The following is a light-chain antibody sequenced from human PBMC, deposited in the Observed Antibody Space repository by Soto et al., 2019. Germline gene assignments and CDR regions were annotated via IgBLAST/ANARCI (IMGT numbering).Light chain of an antibody. Sequence: AIQMTQSPSSLSASVGDRVTITCRVSQGIGNELGWYQQKPGKAPNLLIYGASSLQSGVSSRFSGSGSGTDFTLTISSLQPEDFATYYCLQDYNYPYTFGQGTKLEIK. CDR3: LQDYNYPYT. CDR2: GAS. CDR1: QGIGNE. J-gene: IGKJ2*01. V-gene: IGKV1-6*01.